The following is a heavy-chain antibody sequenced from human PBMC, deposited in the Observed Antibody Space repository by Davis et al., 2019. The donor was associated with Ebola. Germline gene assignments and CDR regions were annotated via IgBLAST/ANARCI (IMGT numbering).Heavy chain of an antibody. J-gene: IGHJ5*02. CDR1: GYTFTSYY. CDR2: INPSGGST. D-gene: IGHD6-19*01. V-gene: IGHV1-46*01. Sequence: ASVKVSCKASGYTFTSYYMHWVRQAPGQGLEWMGIINPSGGSTSYAQKFQGRVTMTRDTSTSTVYMELSSLRSEDTAVYYCARKGYSSGWGAPFRSWFDPWGQGTLVTVSS. CDR3: ARKGYSSGWGAPFRSWFDP.